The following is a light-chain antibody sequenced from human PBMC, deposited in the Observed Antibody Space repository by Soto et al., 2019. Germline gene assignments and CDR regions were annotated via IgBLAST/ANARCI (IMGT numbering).Light chain of an antibody. J-gene: IGKJ1*01. CDR3: HQYKSYPWT. V-gene: IGKV1-5*03. Sequence: DIQMTQSPSTLSASVGDRVTITCRASQTINNYLTWYQLKPGKAPKFLIYRASTLEGGVPSRFSGAGSGTEFSLTISSLQPDDFATYYCHQYKSYPWTFGQGTKVEIK. CDR2: RAS. CDR1: QTINNY.